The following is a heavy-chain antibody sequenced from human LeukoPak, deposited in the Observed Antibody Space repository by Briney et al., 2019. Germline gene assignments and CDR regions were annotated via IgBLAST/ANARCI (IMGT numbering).Heavy chain of an antibody. CDR2: IIPIFGTA. CDR1: GGTFSSYA. J-gene: IGHJ4*02. D-gene: IGHD6-13*01. CDR3: ARSTSQQQLATSFDY. V-gene: IGHV1-69*06. Sequence: SVKVSCKASGGTFSSYAISWVRQAPGQGLEWMGGIIPIFGTANYAQKFQGRVTITADKSTSTAYMELSSLRSEDTAVYYCARSTSQQQLATSFDYWGQGTLVTVSS.